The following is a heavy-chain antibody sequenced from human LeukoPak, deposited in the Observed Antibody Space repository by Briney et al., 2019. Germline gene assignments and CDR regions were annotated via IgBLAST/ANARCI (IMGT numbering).Heavy chain of an antibody. CDR2: IIPIFGTA. J-gene: IGHJ5*02. V-gene: IGHV1-69*05. Sequence: SVKVSCKASGGTFSSYAISWVRQAPGQGLEWMGGIIPIFGTANYAQKFQGRVSITTDESTSTAYMELSSLRSEDTAVYYCARDHAVAGTSWFDPWGQGTLVTVSS. CDR3: ARDHAVAGTSWFDP. D-gene: IGHD6-19*01. CDR1: GGTFSSYA.